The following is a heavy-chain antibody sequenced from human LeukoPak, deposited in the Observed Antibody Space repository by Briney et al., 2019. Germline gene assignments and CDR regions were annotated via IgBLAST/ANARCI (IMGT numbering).Heavy chain of an antibody. CDR1: GFTFTNYY. V-gene: IGHV1-46*01. D-gene: IGHD2-8*02. J-gene: IGHJ4*02. CDR2: INPSGSNT. Sequence: ASVKVSCKASGFTFTNYYMHWVRQAPGQGLEWMGLINPSGSNTNYAQKFRGRVTMTRDTSATTVYMELSSLRSEDTAVYYCARGESGGYFDYGGQGTLVTVSS. CDR3: ARGESGGYFDY.